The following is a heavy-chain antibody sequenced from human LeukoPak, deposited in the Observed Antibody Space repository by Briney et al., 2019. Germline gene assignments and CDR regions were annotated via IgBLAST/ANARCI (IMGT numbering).Heavy chain of an antibody. V-gene: IGHV3-64*01. CDR2: ITSNGGST. Sequence: GGSLRLSCVASGFTFSSYTMHWVRQAPGKGLEYVSGITSNGGSTYYANSVKGRFTISRDNSKNTLYLQMGSLRAEDMAVYYCARDHTSGWYYLDYWGLGTLVTVSS. J-gene: IGHJ4*02. CDR3: ARDHTSGWYYLDY. CDR1: GFTFSSYT. D-gene: IGHD6-19*01.